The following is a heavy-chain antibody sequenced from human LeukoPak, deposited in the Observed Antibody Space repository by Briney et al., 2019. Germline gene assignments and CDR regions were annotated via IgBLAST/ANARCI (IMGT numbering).Heavy chain of an antibody. CDR3: ARDLLGYYYMDV. J-gene: IGHJ6*03. CDR2: ISWNSGSI. Sequence: TGGSLRLSCAASGFTFDDYAMPWVRQAPGKGLEWVSGISWNSGSIGYADSVKGRFTISRDNAKNSLYLQMNSLRAEDTAVYYCARDLLGYYYMDVWGKGTTVTVSS. CDR1: GFTFDDYA. V-gene: IGHV3-9*01.